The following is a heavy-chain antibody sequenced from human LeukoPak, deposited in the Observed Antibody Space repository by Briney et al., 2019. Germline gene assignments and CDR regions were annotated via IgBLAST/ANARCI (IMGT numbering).Heavy chain of an antibody. V-gene: IGHV3-23*01. Sequence: HPGGSLRLSCAASGFTFSSYAMSWVRQAPGKGLEWVSAISGSGGSTYYADSVKGRFTISRDNSKNTLYLQMNSLRAEDTAVYYCAKDTTIAVAATLVYYFDYWGQGTLVTVSS. D-gene: IGHD6-19*01. J-gene: IGHJ4*02. CDR3: AKDTTIAVAATLVYYFDY. CDR1: GFTFSSYA. CDR2: ISGSGGST.